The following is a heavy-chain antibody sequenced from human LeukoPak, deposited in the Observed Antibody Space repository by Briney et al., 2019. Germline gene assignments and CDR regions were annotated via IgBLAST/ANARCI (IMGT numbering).Heavy chain of an antibody. V-gene: IGHV1-69*05. CDR2: IIPIFGTA. Sequence: SVKVSCKASGGTFSSYAISWVRQAPGQGLEWMGGIIPIFGTANYAQKFQGRVTITTGESTSTAYMELSSLRSEDTAVYYCARLIVGATTGWYFDLWGRGTLVTVSS. CDR3: ARLIVGATTGWYFDL. CDR1: GGTFSSYA. J-gene: IGHJ2*01. D-gene: IGHD1-26*01.